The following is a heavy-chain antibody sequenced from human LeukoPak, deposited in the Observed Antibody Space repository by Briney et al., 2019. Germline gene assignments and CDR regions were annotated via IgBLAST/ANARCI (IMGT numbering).Heavy chain of an antibody. CDR3: AKTGGYYDTSDLYRPDVFDI. V-gene: IGHV3-23*01. D-gene: IGHD3-22*01. Sequence: GGSLGLSCAASGFTFSNFAMSWVRQAPGKGLEWVSAISGTGGNTFYTDSVTGRFTISRDNSKNTLYVQMNSLRAEDTAVYYCAKTGGYYDTSDLYRPDVFDIWGQGTVVTVSS. J-gene: IGHJ3*02. CDR2: ISGTGGNT. CDR1: GFTFSNFA.